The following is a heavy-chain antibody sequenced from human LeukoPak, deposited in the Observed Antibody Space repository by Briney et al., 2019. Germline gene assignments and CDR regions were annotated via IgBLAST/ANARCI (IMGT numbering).Heavy chain of an antibody. CDR1: GFTFSSYA. CDR3: AKDRGGRTYFDY. J-gene: IGHJ4*02. V-gene: IGHV3-23*01. Sequence: PGGSLRLSCAASGFTFSSYAMSWVRQAPGKGLEGVSAISGSGGSTYYADSVKGRFTISRDNSKNTLYLQMNSLRAEDTAVYYCAKDRGGRTYFDYWGQGTLVTVSS. D-gene: IGHD3-16*01. CDR2: ISGSGGST.